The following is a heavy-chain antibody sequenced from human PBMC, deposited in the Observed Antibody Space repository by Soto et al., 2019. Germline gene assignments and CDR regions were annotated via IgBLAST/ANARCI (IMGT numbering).Heavy chain of an antibody. D-gene: IGHD3-10*01. Sequence: SETLSLTCTVSGDSISSYYWSWIRQPPGKGLEWIGYIYYSGSANYNPSLKSRVTVSVDTSKNQFSLKLSSVTAADTAVYYCARHSAPYGSGSYQDSYYYYYYYMDVWGKGTTVTVSS. CDR2: IYYSGSA. CDR3: ARHSAPYGSGSYQDSYYYYYYYMDV. V-gene: IGHV4-59*01. J-gene: IGHJ6*03. CDR1: GDSISSYY.